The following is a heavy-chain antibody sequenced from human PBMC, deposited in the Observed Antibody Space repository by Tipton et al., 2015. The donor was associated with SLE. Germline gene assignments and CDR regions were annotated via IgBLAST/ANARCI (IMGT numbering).Heavy chain of an antibody. J-gene: IGHJ6*02. V-gene: IGHV3-73*01. CDR2: IRTRPNSYAT. D-gene: IGHD3-3*01. CDR3: ARHITELPLSV. CDR1: GFNLGDSA. Sequence: SLRLSCAASGFNLGDSAMHWVRQASGKGLEWVARIRTRPNSYATVYAESVKVRFTISRDDSKNTAYLQMNSLKNEDTAVYYCARHITELPLSVGGHGATVTVS.